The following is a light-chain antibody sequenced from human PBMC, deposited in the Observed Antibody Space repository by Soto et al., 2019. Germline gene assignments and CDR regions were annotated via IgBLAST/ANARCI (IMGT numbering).Light chain of an antibody. V-gene: IGKV1-5*03. Sequence: DIQMTQSPSTLSASVGDRVTITCRASQSISSWLAWYQQEPGKAPKLLIYKASSLESGVPSRFSGSGSGTEFTLTISSLQPDDFATYYCQQYNSYSLTFGGGTKVDSK. J-gene: IGKJ4*01. CDR2: KAS. CDR1: QSISSW. CDR3: QQYNSYSLT.